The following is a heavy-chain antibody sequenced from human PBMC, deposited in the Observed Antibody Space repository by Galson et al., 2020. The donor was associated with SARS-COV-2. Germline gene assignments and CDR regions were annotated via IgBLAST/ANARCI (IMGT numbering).Heavy chain of an antibody. D-gene: IGHD2-15*01. Sequence: ASVKVSCKASGYTFTSYDINWVRQATGQGLEWMGWMNPNSGNTGYAQKFQGRVTITRNTSISTAYMELSSLRSEDTAVYYCARGVVGYCSGGSCYSRSGAGYWGQGTLVTVSS. CDR2: MNPNSGNT. CDR1: GYTFTSYD. V-gene: IGHV1-8*03. J-gene: IGHJ4*02. CDR3: ARGVVGYCSGGSCYSRSGAGY.